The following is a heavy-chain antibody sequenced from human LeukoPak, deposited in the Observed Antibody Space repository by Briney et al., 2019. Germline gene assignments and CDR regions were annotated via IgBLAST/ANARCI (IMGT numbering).Heavy chain of an antibody. V-gene: IGHV4-30-2*01. Sequence: PSETLSLTCAVSGGSISSGSYSWSWIRQPPGKGLEWIGYIYPRGSTYYNPSLKSRVILSLDKSANQFSLKLSSVTAADTAVYYCARHYSGRGSTVDFLDYWGQGTLVTVSS. D-gene: IGHD4-23*01. CDR1: GGSISSGSYS. J-gene: IGHJ4*02. CDR2: IYPRGST. CDR3: ARHYSGRGSTVDFLDY.